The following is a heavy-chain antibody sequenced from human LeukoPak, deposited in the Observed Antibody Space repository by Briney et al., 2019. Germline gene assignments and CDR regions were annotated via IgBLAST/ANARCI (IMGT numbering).Heavy chain of an antibody. V-gene: IGHV3-23*01. CDR2: TSSSDAGK. J-gene: IGHJ4*02. CDR1: GFSLSSYA. CDR3: AKDDAWLQFND. D-gene: IGHD5-24*01. Sequence: GGSLRLSCAVSGFSLSSYALSWVRRAPGKGLEWVSATSSSDAGKYYADSVRGRFTISRDNSENTVYLHMSSLRAGDTAVYFCAKDDAWLQFNDWGQGTLVTVSS.